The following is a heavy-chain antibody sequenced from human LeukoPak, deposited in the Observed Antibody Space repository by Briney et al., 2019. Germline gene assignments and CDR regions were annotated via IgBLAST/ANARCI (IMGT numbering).Heavy chain of an antibody. CDR3: AKVRSIAAVEAIDY. CDR2: VSGTGGST. CDR1: GFTLSSYA. J-gene: IGHJ4*02. V-gene: IGHV3-23*01. D-gene: IGHD6-13*01. Sequence: GGSLTLSCAASGFTLSSYAMRWVRQSPGEGLALVSIVSGTGGSTYYADSVKGRFTISRNNSKNTLYLQMSSLRDEDTAVYYCAKVRSIAAVEAIDYWGQGTLVTVSS.